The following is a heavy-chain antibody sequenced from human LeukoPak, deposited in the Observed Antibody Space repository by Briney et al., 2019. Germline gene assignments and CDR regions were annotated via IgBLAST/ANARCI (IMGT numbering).Heavy chain of an antibody. CDR1: GFTLTGWS. CDR3: ARGVTITEARNDY. J-gene: IGHJ4*02. V-gene: IGHV3-21*01. CDR2: ISGSSSYK. Sequence: GGSLRLSCAASGFTLTGWSMHWVRQAPGKGLEWVSSISGSSSYKYYADSVKGRFTISRDNAKNSLFLQTNSLRAEDTAVYYCARGVTITEARNDYWGQGTLVTVSS. D-gene: IGHD4-17*01.